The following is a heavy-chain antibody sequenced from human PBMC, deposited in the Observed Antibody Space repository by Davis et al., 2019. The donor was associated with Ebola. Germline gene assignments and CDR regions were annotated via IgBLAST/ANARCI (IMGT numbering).Heavy chain of an antibody. D-gene: IGHD6-13*01. CDR1: GFTFSGSA. J-gene: IGHJ6*03. Sequence: GESLKISCAASGFTFSGSAMHWVRQASGKGLEWVGRIRSKANSYATAYAASVKGRFTISRDDSKNTAYLQMNSLKTEDTAVYYCTRPAAGYYYYYYMDVWGKGTLVTVSS. CDR2: IRSKANSYAT. V-gene: IGHV3-73*01. CDR3: TRPAAGYYYYYYMDV.